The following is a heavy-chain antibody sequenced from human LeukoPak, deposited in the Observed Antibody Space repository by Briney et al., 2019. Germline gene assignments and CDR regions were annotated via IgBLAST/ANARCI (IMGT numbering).Heavy chain of an antibody. CDR2: IYTSGST. V-gene: IGHV4-4*07. CDR3: ARAPSGSVRFDP. J-gene: IGHJ5*02. D-gene: IGHD6-19*01. CDR1: GGSISSYY. Sequence: SETLSLTCTASGGSISSYYWGWIRQPAGKGLEWIGRIYTSGSTNYNPSLKSRVTMSVDTSKNQFSLKLRSVTAADTAVYYCARAPSGSVRFDPWGQGTLVTVSS.